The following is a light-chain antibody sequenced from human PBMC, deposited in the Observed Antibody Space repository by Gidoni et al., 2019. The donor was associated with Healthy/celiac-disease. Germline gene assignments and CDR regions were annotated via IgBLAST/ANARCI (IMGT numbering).Light chain of an antibody. CDR3: QQYNNWPLT. CDR1: QSVSSN. CDR2: GAS. V-gene: IGKV3-15*01. Sequence: PATLSVSPGERATLSCRASQSVSSNLAWYQQKPGQAPRLLIYGASTRATGIPARFSGSGSGTEFTLTISSLQSEDFAVYYCQQYNNWPLTFGGGTKVEIK. J-gene: IGKJ4*01.